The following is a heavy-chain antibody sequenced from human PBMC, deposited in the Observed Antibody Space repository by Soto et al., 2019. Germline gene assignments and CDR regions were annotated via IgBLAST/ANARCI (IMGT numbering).Heavy chain of an antibody. CDR2: ISYDGSDK. CDR3: ARDYYKYYDSSGYYRSPAY. V-gene: IGHV3-30-3*01. J-gene: IGHJ4*02. Sequence: GGSLTLSCAASGFTFRSYPRHWVCKAPPPGLEWVALISYDGSDKDYADSVKGRFTISRDNSRNTLFLQMNSLRAEDTAVYYCARDYYKYYDSSGYYRSPAYWGQGTLVTVSS. D-gene: IGHD3-22*01. CDR1: GFTFRSYP.